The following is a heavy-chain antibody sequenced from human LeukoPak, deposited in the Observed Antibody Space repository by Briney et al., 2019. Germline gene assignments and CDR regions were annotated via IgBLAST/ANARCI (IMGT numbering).Heavy chain of an antibody. Sequence: GGSLRLSCAASGFTFSSYEMNWVRQAPEKGLEWVSYISSSGDIIYYPDSMKGRFTISRDNAKNSLYLQMNSPRAEDTAVYYCASGSLEYYFDYWGQGILVTVSS. CDR3: ASGSLEYYFDY. CDR1: GFTFSSYE. CDR2: ISSSGDII. V-gene: IGHV3-48*03. J-gene: IGHJ4*02. D-gene: IGHD3-3*01.